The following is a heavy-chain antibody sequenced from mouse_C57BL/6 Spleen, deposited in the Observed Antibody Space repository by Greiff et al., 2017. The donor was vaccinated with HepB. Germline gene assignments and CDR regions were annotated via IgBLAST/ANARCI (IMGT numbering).Heavy chain of an antibody. CDR2: IDPSDSYT. V-gene: IGHV1-59*01. Sequence: QVQLQQPGAELVRPGTSVKLSCKASGYTFTSYWMHWVKQRPGQGLEWIGVIDPSDSYTNYNQKFKGKATLTVDTASSTAYMQLSSQTTEDSAVYYCARLGNYVDDWGQGTLVTVSA. CDR3: ARLGNYVDD. D-gene: IGHD2-1*01. CDR1: GYTFTSYW. J-gene: IGHJ3*01.